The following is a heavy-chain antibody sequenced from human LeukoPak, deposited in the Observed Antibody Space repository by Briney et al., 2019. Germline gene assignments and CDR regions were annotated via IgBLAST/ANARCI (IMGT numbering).Heavy chain of an antibody. CDR3: ARGRIVGATD. J-gene: IGHJ4*02. CDR1: GGSISSGGYY. CDR2: IYYSGST. V-gene: IGHV4-31*03. D-gene: IGHD1-26*01. Sequence: PSETLSLTCTVSGGSISSGGYYWSWIRQHPGKGLEWIGYIYYSGSTYYNPSLKSRVTISVDTSKNQFSLKLSSVTAADTAVYYCARGRIVGATDWGQGTLVTVSS.